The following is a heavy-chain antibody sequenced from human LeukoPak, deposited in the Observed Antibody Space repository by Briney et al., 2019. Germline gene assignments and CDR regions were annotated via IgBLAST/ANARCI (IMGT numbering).Heavy chain of an antibody. CDR3: ARGWDSGSWYGYFDY. J-gene: IGHJ4*02. CDR2: IYYSGST. CDR1: GGSISSGDYY. V-gene: IGHV4-30-4*01. Sequence: SQTLSLTCTVSGGSISSGDYYWSWIRQPPGKGLEWIGYIYYSGSTYYNPSLKSRVTISVDTSKNQFSLKLSSVTAADTAVYYCARGWDSGSWYGYFDYWGQGTLVTVSS. D-gene: IGHD6-13*01.